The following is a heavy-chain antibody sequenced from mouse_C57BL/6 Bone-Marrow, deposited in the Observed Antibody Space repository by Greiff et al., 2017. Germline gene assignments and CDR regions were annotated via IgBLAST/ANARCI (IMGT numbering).Heavy chain of an antibody. Sequence: VQLQQSGAELVRPGASVTLSCKASGYTFTDYEMHWVKQTPVHGLEWIGAIDPETGGTAYNQKFKGKAILTADKSSSPAYMELRSLTSEDSAVYYCTRNDGSIYWYFDVRGTGTAVT. CDR2: IDPETGGT. CDR3: TRNDGSIYWYFDV. V-gene: IGHV1-15*01. CDR1: GYTFTDYE. J-gene: IGHJ1*03. D-gene: IGHD1-2*01.